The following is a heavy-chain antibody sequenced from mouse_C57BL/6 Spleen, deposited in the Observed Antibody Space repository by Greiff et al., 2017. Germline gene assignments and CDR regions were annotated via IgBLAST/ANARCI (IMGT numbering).Heavy chain of an antibody. D-gene: IGHD1-1*01. CDR1: GYTFTSYW. CDR3: ARKTRTVVAPYFDY. Sequence: VQLQQPGAELVRPGTSVKLSCKASGYTFTSYWMHWVKQRPGQGLEWIGVIDPSDSYTNYNQKFKGKATLTVDTSSSTAYMQLSSLTSEDSAVYYCARKTRTVVAPYFDYWGQGTTLTVSS. V-gene: IGHV1-59*01. CDR2: IDPSDSYT. J-gene: IGHJ2*01.